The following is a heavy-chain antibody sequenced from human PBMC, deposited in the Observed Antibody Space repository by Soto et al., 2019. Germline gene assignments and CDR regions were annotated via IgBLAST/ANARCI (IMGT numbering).Heavy chain of an antibody. J-gene: IGHJ6*02. CDR2: IYYSGST. CDR3: ARHDYYYYCIDV. Sequence: QVQLQESGPGLVKPSETLSLTCTVSGGSISSYYWSWIRQPPGKGLEWIGYIYYSGSTNYNPSLKSRVTISVDTCKNQFSLKLSSVTAADTAVYYCARHDYYYYCIDVWGQGTTVTVSS. CDR1: GGSISSYY. V-gene: IGHV4-59*08.